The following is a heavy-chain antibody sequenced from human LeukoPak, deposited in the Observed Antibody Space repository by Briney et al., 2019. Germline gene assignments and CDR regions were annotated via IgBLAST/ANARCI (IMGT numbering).Heavy chain of an antibody. CDR1: GFTFSSYA. CDR2: ISGSGGST. D-gene: IGHD6-6*01. J-gene: IGHJ4*02. CDR3: AKVVKTYSGSSVDC. V-gene: IGHV3-23*01. Sequence: PGGSLRLSCAASGFTFSSYAMHWVRQAPGKGLEWVSGISGSGGSTYYADSVKGRFTISRDNSKNTLYLQMSSLRAEDTAVYYCAKVVKTYSGSSVDCWGQGTLATVSS.